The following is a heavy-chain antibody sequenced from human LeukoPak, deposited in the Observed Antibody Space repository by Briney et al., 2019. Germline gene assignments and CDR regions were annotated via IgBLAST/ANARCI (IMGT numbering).Heavy chain of an antibody. CDR2: IYYTGST. J-gene: IGHJ4*02. D-gene: IGHD3-22*01. CDR3: AKLASGGYYHHFDY. CDR1: GTSISSSY. Sequence: SETLSPTCTVSGTSISSSYWSWIRQPPGKGLEWIGYIYYTGSTNYNPSLKSRVTISFDTSKNQFSLKLISVTAADTAVFYCAKLASGGYYHHFDYWGQGALVTVSS. V-gene: IGHV4-59*01.